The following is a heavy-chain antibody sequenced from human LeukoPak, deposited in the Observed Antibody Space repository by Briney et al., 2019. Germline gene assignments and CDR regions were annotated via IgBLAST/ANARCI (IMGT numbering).Heavy chain of an antibody. V-gene: IGHV3-53*01. CDR3: ARSPGDRTYFDY. CDR2: IYSGGST. Sequence: GGSLRLSCAASGFTVSSNYMSWVRQAPGKGLEWVSVIYSGGSTYYADSVKGRFTISRDNSKNTLYLQMNSLRAEDTAAYYCARSPGDRTYFDYWGQGTLVTVSS. D-gene: IGHD3-10*01. CDR1: GFTVSSNY. J-gene: IGHJ4*02.